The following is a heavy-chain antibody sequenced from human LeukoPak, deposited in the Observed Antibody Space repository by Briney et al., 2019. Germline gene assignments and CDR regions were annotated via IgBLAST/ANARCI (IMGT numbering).Heavy chain of an antibody. D-gene: IGHD2-2*01. CDR2: INGDGSSI. Sequence: PGGSLRLSCAASGFTFRNYWMHWVRQAPGKGLVWVSRINGDGSSITYADSVKGRFTISRDNAENTLYLQMNSLTAEDTAVYYCARGRDIEVVSAADSWFDPWGQGTLVTVSS. V-gene: IGHV3-74*01. CDR1: GFTFRNYW. CDR3: ARGRDIEVVSAADSWFDP. J-gene: IGHJ5*02.